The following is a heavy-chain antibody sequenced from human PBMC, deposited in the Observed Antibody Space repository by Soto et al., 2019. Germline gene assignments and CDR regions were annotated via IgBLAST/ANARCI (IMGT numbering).Heavy chain of an antibody. CDR3: ARDMGAVAGTGGFDY. D-gene: IGHD6-19*01. Sequence: QVQLVESGGGVVQPGRSLRLSCAASGFTFSSYGMHWVRQAPGKGLEWVAVIWYDGSNKYYADSVKGRFTISRDNSKNTLYLQMNSLRAEEKAVYYCARDMGAVAGTGGFDYWGQGTLVTVSS. CDR2: IWYDGSNK. J-gene: IGHJ4*02. V-gene: IGHV3-33*01. CDR1: GFTFSSYG.